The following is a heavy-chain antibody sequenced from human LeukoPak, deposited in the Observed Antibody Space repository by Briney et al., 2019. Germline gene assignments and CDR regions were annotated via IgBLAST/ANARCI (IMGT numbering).Heavy chain of an antibody. CDR3: ARGAPAVVAATPFDY. J-gene: IGHJ4*02. CDR1: GGSISSGDYY. Sequence: PSQTLSLTCTVSGGSISSGDYYWSWIRQPPGKGLEWIGYIYYSGSTYYNPSLKSRVTISVDTSKNQFSLKLSSVTAADTAVYYCARGAPAVVAATPFDYWGQGTLVTVSS. D-gene: IGHD2-15*01. CDR2: IYYSGST. V-gene: IGHV4-30-4*01.